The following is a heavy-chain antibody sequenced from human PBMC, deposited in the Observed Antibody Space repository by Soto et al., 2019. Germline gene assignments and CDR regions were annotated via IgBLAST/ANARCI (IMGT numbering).Heavy chain of an antibody. J-gene: IGHJ6*02. CDR3: ARDGGYTNYYYYGMDV. CDR1: GFTFSSSG. V-gene: IGHV3-33*01. CDR2: KWYDGSNK. D-gene: IGHD5-12*01. Sequence: PVGSLRLSCAASGFTFSSSGMHGVRQAPSKGLEWGAVKWYDGSNKDYADSVKGRYTISRDNSKNTLYLQMNSLRAEDTAVYYCARDGGYTNYYYYGMDVRRQGTPVTV.